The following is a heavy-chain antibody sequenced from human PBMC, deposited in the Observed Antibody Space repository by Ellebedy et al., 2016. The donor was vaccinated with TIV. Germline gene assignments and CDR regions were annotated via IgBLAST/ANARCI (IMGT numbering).Heavy chain of an antibody. Sequence: GESLKISCAASGFTFSTYSMNWVRQAAGKGLEWISYLVGTGTTTYYADSVKGRFTISRDNAKNSLYLQMNSLRDEDTAVYYCARRGNYLGDAFDIWGQGAMVIVSS. J-gene: IGHJ3*02. CDR1: GFTFSTYS. CDR2: LVGTGTTT. CDR3: ARRGNYLGDAFDI. D-gene: IGHD1-26*01. V-gene: IGHV3-48*02.